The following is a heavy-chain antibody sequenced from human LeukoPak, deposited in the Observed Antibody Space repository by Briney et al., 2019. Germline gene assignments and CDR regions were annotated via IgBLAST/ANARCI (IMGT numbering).Heavy chain of an antibody. Sequence: SETLSLTCTVSGGSISSYYWSWIRQPPGKGLEWIGYIHYSGSTNYNPSLKSRVTISVDTSKNQFSLKLSSVTAADTAVYYCARGSSGWYPLFDYWGQGTLVTVSS. CDR1: GGSISSYY. J-gene: IGHJ4*02. CDR2: IHYSGST. V-gene: IGHV4-59*01. CDR3: ARGSSGWYPLFDY. D-gene: IGHD6-19*01.